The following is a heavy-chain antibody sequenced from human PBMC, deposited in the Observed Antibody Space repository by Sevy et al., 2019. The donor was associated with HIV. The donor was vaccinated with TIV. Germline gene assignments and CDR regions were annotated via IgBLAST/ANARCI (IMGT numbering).Heavy chain of an antibody. CDR2: IVGSGGST. CDR3: AILDWESYSFTY. CDR1: GFTLSKYG. V-gene: IGHV3-23*01. D-gene: IGHD3-9*01. J-gene: IGHJ4*02. Sequence: GGSLRLSCAVSGFTLSKYGMSWVRQAPGKGLEWVSAIVGSGGSTYYADSVKGRFTIARDSSKNTRYLQMNSLSAEDTAVYYCAILDWESYSFTYWCQGTLVTVSS.